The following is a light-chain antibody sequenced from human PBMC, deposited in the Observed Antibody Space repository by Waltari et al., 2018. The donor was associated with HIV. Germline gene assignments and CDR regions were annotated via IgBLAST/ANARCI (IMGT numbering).Light chain of an antibody. CDR3: QTWDSGLNAIV. CDR2: END. V-gene: IGLV1-51*01. CDR1: TSNIGKNF. J-gene: IGLJ2*01. Sequence: QSLLTQPPSVSAAPGQQVTIPCPGNTSNIGKNFFSWYRHAPGAAPKLLIFENDHRAAGIPDRFSASTFGASASLTITALQGDDEADYYCQTWDSGLNAIVFGDGTKLTVL.